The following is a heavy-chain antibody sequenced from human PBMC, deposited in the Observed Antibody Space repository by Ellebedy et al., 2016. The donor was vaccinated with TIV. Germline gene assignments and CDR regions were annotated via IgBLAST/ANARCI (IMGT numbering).Heavy chain of an antibody. CDR1: GFTFSSYS. J-gene: IGHJ4*02. V-gene: IGHV3-48*01. D-gene: IGHD6-19*01. Sequence: GESLKISCAASGFTFSSYSMNWVRQAPGKGLEWVSYITSSSNTIYYADSVKGRFTISRDKAKNSLYLQMNSLRAEDTALYYCARDLDKSSGWYGGAAYWGQGTQVTVSS. CDR3: ARDLDKSSGWYGGAAY. CDR2: ITSSSNTI.